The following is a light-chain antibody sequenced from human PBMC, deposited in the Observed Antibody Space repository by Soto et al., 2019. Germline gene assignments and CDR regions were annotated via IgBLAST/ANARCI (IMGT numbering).Light chain of an antibody. CDR2: DAS. J-gene: IGKJ1*01. Sequence: DIVFTHSPRTLFLSTGKRPTLSHSPIQSVSSSYLAWYQQKPGQPPRLLIYDASTRATGIPARFSGSQSGTEFTLTISSLQPDDFAIYYCQQYNSYSPWTFGQGTKVDI. CDR3: QQYNSYSPWT. V-gene: IGKV3-20*01. CDR1: QSVSSSY.